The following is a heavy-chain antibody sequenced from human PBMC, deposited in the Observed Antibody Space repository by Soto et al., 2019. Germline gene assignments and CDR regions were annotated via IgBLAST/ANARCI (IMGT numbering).Heavy chain of an antibody. Sequence: AGGSLRLSCAASGFTFNTYTMTWVRQAPGKGLEWVSSISGGGGSTYYADSVKGRFTISRDNSKNTLSLHINSLRAEDTALYYCAKDLPGWYTAFDVWGQGTMVTVSS. CDR3: AKDLPGWYTAFDV. V-gene: IGHV3-23*01. D-gene: IGHD6-19*01. CDR2: ISGGGGST. J-gene: IGHJ3*01. CDR1: GFTFNTYT.